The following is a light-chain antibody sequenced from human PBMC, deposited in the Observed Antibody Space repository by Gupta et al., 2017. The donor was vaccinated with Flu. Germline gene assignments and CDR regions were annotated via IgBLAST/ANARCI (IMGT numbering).Light chain of an antibody. J-gene: IGKJ1*01. CDR2: KAS. Sequence: DIQMTQSPSTLSAPVGDRVTITCRASQSISSWLAWYQQKPGKAPKLLIYKASSLESGVPSRFSGSGSGTEFTLTISSLQPDDFETYYCQQYNDFPWTFGQGTKVEIK. CDR3: QQYNDFPWT. CDR1: QSISSW. V-gene: IGKV1-5*03.